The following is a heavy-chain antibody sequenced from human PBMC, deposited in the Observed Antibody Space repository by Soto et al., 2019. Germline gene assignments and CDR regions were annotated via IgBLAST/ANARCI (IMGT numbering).Heavy chain of an antibody. D-gene: IGHD5-12*01. Sequence: PGGSLRLSCAASGFTFSSYAMSWVRQAPGKGLEWVSAISGSGGSTYYADSVKGRFTISRDNSKNTLYLQMNSLRAEDTAVYYCALNLNVDIGATKAYWGQGTLVTVSS. J-gene: IGHJ4*02. CDR1: GFTFSSYA. CDR2: ISGSGGST. V-gene: IGHV3-23*01. CDR3: ALNLNVDIGATKAY.